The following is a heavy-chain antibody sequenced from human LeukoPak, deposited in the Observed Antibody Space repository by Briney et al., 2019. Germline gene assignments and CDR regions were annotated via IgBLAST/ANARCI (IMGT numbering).Heavy chain of an antibody. V-gene: IGHV3-48*03. CDR3: AELGITMIGGV. D-gene: IGHD3-10*02. CDR1: GFTFTSYE. Sequence: GGSLRLSCAASGFTFTSYEMNWVRQAPGKGLEWVSYISSSGSTIYYADSVKGRFTISRDNAKNSLYLQMNSLRAEDTAVYYCAELGITMIGGVWGKGTTVTISS. J-gene: IGHJ6*04. CDR2: ISSSGSTI.